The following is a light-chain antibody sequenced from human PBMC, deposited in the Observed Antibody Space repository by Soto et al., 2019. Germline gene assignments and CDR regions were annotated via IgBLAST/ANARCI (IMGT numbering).Light chain of an antibody. CDR1: SSNIGAGYN. Sequence: QSVLTQPPSVSGAPGQRVTISCTGSSSNIGAGYNVPWYQQLPGTAPKLLIYGNSNRPSGVPDRFSGSKSGTSASLAITGLQAEDEAADYYQSSYISLSGWVFGGGTKLTVL. CDR2: GNS. V-gene: IGLV1-40*01. J-gene: IGLJ3*02. CDR3: QSSYISLSGWV.